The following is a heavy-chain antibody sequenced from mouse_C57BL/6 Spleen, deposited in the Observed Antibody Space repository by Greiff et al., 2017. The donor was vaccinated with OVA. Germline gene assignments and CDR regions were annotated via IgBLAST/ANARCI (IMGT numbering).Heavy chain of an antibody. CDR1: GFTFSDYY. D-gene: IGHD2-4*01. J-gene: IGHJ1*03. CDR2: INYDGSST. Sequence: EVKVVESEGGLVQPGSSMKLSCTASGFTFSDYYMAWVRQVPEKGLEWVANINYDGSSTYYLDSLKSRFIISRDNAKNILYLQMSSLKSEDTATYYCAREVYYDYEGWYFDVWGTGTTVTVSS. V-gene: IGHV5-16*01. CDR3: AREVYYDYEGWYFDV.